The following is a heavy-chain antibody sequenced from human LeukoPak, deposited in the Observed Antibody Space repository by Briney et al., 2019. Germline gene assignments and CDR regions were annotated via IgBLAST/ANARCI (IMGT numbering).Heavy chain of an antibody. D-gene: IGHD3-22*01. CDR1: GGSISSSNW. J-gene: IGHJ5*02. Sequence: ETLSLTCAVSGGSISSSNWWSWVCQAPGKGLVWVSRINSDGINTSYADSVKGRFTISRDNAKNTLNLQMNSLRAEDTAVYYCARDLGQYYDTSDNWLAPWGQGTLVTVSS. CDR3: ARDLGQYYDTSDNWLAP. V-gene: IGHV3-74*01. CDR2: INSDGINT.